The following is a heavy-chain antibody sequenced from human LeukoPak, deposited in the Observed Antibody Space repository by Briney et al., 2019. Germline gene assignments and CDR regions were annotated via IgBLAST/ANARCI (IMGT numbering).Heavy chain of an antibody. CDR1: GGSFSGYY. Sequence: SETLSLTCAVYGGSFSGYYWSWIRQPPGKGLEWIGEINHSGSTNYNPSLKSRVTISVDTSKNQFSLKLSSVTAADTAVYYCARDKVAARRGLDYWSQGTLVTVSS. CDR2: INHSGST. V-gene: IGHV4-34*01. J-gene: IGHJ4*02. CDR3: ARDKVAARRGLDY. D-gene: IGHD6-6*01.